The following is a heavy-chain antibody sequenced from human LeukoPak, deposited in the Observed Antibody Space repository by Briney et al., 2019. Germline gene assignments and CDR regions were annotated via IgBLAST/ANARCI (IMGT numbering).Heavy chain of an antibody. CDR3: ARPGRPGDAFDV. Sequence: GGSLRLSCAASGFTFSSYEMNWVRQAPGKGLEWVSYISGSGNTIYYADSMKGRFAVPRDNAKNSLYLQMNSLRAEDTAVYYCARPGRPGDAFDVWGQGTMVTVSS. CDR2: ISGSGNTI. CDR1: GFTFSSYE. V-gene: IGHV3-48*03. J-gene: IGHJ3*01.